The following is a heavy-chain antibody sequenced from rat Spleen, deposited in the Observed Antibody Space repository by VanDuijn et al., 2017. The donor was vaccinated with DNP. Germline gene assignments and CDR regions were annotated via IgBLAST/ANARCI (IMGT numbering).Heavy chain of an antibody. CDR1: GFTFSDYY. D-gene: IGHD1-12*02. CDR3: ARQTDYDGSYYG. CDR2: ISYEGSST. J-gene: IGHJ3*01. V-gene: IGHV5-22*01. Sequence: EVQLVESGGGLVQPGRSLKLSCAASGFTFSDYYMAWVRQAPKKGLEWVASISYEGSSTYYGDSVKGRFTISRDNAKSTLYLQMNSLRSEDTATYYCARQTDYDGSYYGWGQGTLVTVSS.